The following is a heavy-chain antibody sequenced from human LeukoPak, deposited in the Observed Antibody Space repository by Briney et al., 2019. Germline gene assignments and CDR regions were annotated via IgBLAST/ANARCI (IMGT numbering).Heavy chain of an antibody. CDR3: AKSLRAGFGGQLYYFDY. CDR2: ISGRGGTT. D-gene: IGHD3-10*01. J-gene: IGHJ4*02. Sequence: GGSLRLSCAASGFTFSSYGMSWVRQAPGKGLEWVSTISGRGGTTYYADSVKGRFTISRDNSKNTLYLQMKGLSPEDTAIYYCAKSLRAGFGGQLYYFDYWGQGTLVTVSS. V-gene: IGHV3-23*01. CDR1: GFTFSSYG.